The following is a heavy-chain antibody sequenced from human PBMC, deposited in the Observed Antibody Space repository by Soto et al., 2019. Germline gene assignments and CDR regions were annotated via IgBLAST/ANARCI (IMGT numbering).Heavy chain of an antibody. Sequence: PGGSLRLSCAASGFTFSSYAMHWVRQAPGKGLEWVAVISYDGSNKYYADSVKGRFTISRDNSKNTLYLQMNSLRAEDTAVYYCARDVGTWIQLWKETYYFDYWGQGTLVTVSS. J-gene: IGHJ4*02. V-gene: IGHV3-30-3*01. CDR2: ISYDGSNK. D-gene: IGHD5-18*01. CDR1: GFTFSSYA. CDR3: ARDVGTWIQLWKETYYFDY.